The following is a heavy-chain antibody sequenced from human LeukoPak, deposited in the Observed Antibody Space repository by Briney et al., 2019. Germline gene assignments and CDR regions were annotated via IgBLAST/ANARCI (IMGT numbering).Heavy chain of an antibody. J-gene: IGHJ6*02. CDR1: GGSISSYY. V-gene: IGHV4-59*01. D-gene: IGHD6-13*01. Sequence: SEPLSLTCTVSGGSISSYYWSWIRQPPGKGLEWIGYIYYSGCTNYNPSLKSRVTISVDTSKNQFSLKLSSVTAADTAVYYCARDSAAAGDYYGMDVWGQGTTVTVSS. CDR2: IYYSGCT. CDR3: ARDSAAAGDYYGMDV.